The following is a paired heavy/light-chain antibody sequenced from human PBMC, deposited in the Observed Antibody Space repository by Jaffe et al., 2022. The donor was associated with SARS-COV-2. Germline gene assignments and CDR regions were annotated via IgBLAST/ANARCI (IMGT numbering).Heavy chain of an antibody. D-gene: IGHD4-17*01. CDR3: TIDSGHYGY. Sequence: EVHLVQSGGGLVKPGGSLRLSCAASGFIFTNAWMSWVRQAPGKGLEWVGRIQSKSDGETTDYAAPVKGRFSISRDDSTNTLFLQMNSLKTDDTAVYYCTIDSGHYGYWGQGTLVTVSS. J-gene: IGHJ4*02. CDR2: IQSKSDGETT. V-gene: IGHV3-15*01. CDR1: GFIFTNAW.
Light chain of an antibody. J-gene: IGKJ1*01. Sequence: DIVMTQSPDSLAVSLGERATINCKSSQSVLYTSNNNNYLAWYQQKPGQPPKLLIYWASTRESGVPDRFSGSGSGTNFTLTISSLQAEDVAVYYCQQYYSSLGSFGQGTKVEI. CDR1: QSVLYTSNNNNY. CDR2: WAS. CDR3: QQYYSSLGS. V-gene: IGKV4-1*01.